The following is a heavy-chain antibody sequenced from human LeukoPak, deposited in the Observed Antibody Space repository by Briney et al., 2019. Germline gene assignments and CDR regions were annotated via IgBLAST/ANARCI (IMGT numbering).Heavy chain of an antibody. CDR2: ISSSSSYK. V-gene: IGHV3-21*01. CDR3: ARGRSLPGIAVAGSDY. D-gene: IGHD6-19*01. CDR1: GFTFSSYS. J-gene: IGHJ4*02. Sequence: PGGSLRLSCAASGFTFSSYSMNWVRQAPGKGLEWVSSISSSSSYKYYTDSVKGRFTISRDNAKNSLYLQMNSLRAEDTAVYYCARGRSLPGIAVAGSDYWGQGTLVTVSS.